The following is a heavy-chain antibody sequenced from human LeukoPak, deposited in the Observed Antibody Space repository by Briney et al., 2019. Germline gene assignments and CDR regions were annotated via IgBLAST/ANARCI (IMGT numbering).Heavy chain of an antibody. D-gene: IGHD5-12*01. V-gene: IGHV3-23*01. J-gene: IGHJ5*02. CDR1: GFTFSNYA. CDR2: ISGSGDST. CDR3: AKEDIVARKFDP. Sequence: GGSLRLSCTASGFTFSNYAMSWVRQAPGKRLEWVSAISGSGDSTYYADSVKGLFTISRDNLKNTLYLQTYSLRAEDTAVYYCAKEDIVARKFDPWGQGTLVTVSS.